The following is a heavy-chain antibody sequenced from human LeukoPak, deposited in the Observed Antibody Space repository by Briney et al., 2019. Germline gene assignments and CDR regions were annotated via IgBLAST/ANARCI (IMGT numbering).Heavy chain of an antibody. CDR2: ITNRGTAM. J-gene: IGHJ4*02. CDR1: GFTFSDYY. D-gene: IGHD7-27*01. CDR3: TRGHWGLDY. V-gene: IGHV3-11*01. Sequence: GGSLRLSCVASGFTFSDYYMTWIRQAPGKGLEWVSYITNRGTAMQYADSVKGRFTISRDSAGNSLYLQMNSLKAEDTAVYYCTRGHWGLDYWGQGTLVTVSS.